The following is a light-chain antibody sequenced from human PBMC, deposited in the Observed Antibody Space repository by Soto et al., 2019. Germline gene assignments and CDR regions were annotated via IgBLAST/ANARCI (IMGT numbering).Light chain of an antibody. V-gene: IGKV3-20*01. CDR3: QQYATSKT. CDR1: QSVSSSY. CDR2: ASS. J-gene: IGKJ1*01. Sequence: EIVLTQSPGTLSLSPGERATLSCRASQSVSSSYLAWYQQKPGQAPRLVIYASSTRATGIPDRFSGSGSGTDFTLSISRLEPEDSAVYYCQQYATSKTFGQGTKVEIK.